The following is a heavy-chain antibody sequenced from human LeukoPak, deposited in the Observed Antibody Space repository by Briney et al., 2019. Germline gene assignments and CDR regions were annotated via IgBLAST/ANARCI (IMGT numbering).Heavy chain of an antibody. CDR3: ARVDGLLDNWFDP. CDR2: INHSGST. CDR1: GGSFSGYY. D-gene: IGHD2-21*01. J-gene: IGHJ5*02. V-gene: IGHV4-34*01. Sequence: SETLSLTCAVYGGSFSGYYWSWIRQPPGKGLEWIGEINHSGSTNYNPSLKSRVTISVDTSKNQFSLKLSSVTAADTAVYYCARVDGLLDNWFDPWGQGTLVTVSS.